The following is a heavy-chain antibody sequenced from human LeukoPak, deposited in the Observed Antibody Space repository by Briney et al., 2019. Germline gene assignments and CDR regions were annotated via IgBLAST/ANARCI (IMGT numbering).Heavy chain of an antibody. V-gene: IGHV3-30*03. Sequence: GGSLRLSCAASGFTFSSYGMHWVRQAPGKGLEWVAVISYDGSNKYYADSVKGRFTISRDNAKNSLYLQMNSLRAEDTAVYYCARDPASRHAFDIWGQGTMVTVSS. CDR3: ARDPASRHAFDI. CDR1: GFTFSSYG. CDR2: ISYDGSNK. D-gene: IGHD6-13*01. J-gene: IGHJ3*02.